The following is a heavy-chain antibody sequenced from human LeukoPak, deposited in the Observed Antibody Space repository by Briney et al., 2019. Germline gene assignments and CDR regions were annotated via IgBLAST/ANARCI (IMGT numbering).Heavy chain of an antibody. Sequence: ASVKVSCKASGYTFTSYGISWVRQAPGQGLEWMGWISAYNGNTNYAQKLQGRVSMTTDTSTSKAYMELRSLRSDDTAVYYCARPYCSSTSCYHWFDPWGQGTLVTVSS. V-gene: IGHV1-18*01. CDR2: ISAYNGNT. D-gene: IGHD2-2*01. CDR1: GYTFTSYG. CDR3: ARPYCSSTSCYHWFDP. J-gene: IGHJ5*02.